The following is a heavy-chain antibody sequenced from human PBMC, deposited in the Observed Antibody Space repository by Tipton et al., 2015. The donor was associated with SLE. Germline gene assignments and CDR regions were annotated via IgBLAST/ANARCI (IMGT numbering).Heavy chain of an antibody. CDR3: ARTRRGMATSYFDY. V-gene: IGHV4-34*01. CDR2: INHSGST. D-gene: IGHD5-24*01. CDR1: GGSFSGYY. J-gene: IGHJ4*02. Sequence: TLSLTCAVYGGSFSGYYWSWIRQPPGKGLEWIGEINHSGSTNYNPSLKSRVTISVDTSKNQFSLKLSSVTAADTAVYYCARTRRGMATSYFDYWGQGTLVTVSS.